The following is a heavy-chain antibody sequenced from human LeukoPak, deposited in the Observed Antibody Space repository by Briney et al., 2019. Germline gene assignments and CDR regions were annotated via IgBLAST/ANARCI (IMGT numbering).Heavy chain of an antibody. D-gene: IGHD5-24*01. V-gene: IGHV1-2*04. CDR3: ARDVESSISATFDY. J-gene: IGHJ4*02. CDR2: INPNSGGT. Sequence: ASVNVSCKASGYTFTGYYMHWVRQAPGQGLEWMGWINPNSGGTNYAQKFQGWVTMTRDTSISTAYMELSRLRSDDTAVYYCARDVESSISATFDYWGQGTLVTVSS. CDR1: GYTFTGYY.